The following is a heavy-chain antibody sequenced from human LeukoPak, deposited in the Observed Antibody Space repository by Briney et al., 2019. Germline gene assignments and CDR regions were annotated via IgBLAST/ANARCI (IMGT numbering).Heavy chain of an antibody. D-gene: IGHD5-24*01. V-gene: IGHV4-34*01. CDR3: ARVKMATVYYFDY. Sequence: SETLSLTCAVYGGSFSGYYWSWIRQPPGKGLEWIGEINHSGSTNYNPSLKSRVTISVDTSKNQFSPKLSSVTAADTAVYYCARVKMATVYYFDYWGQGTLVTVSS. CDR2: INHSGST. CDR1: GGSFSGYY. J-gene: IGHJ4*02.